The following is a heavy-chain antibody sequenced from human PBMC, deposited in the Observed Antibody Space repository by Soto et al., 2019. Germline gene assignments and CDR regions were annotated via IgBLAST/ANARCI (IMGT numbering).Heavy chain of an antibody. Sequence: GGSLRLSCASSGFTISSNYMSWVRQAPGKGLEWVSVIYSGGNTYYADSVKGRFTISRDNSKNTLYLQMNSLRAEDTAVYYCARSTIAPRLFMYPFDSWGQGTLVTVSS. CDR3: ARSTIAPRLFMYPFDS. J-gene: IGHJ4*02. V-gene: IGHV3-66*01. CDR2: IYSGGNT. CDR1: GFTISSNY. D-gene: IGHD6-6*01.